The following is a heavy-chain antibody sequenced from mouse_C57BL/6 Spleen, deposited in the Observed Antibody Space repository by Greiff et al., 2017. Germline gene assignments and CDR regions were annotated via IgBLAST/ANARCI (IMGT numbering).Heavy chain of an antibody. CDR2: IHPNSGST. D-gene: IGHD1-1*01. J-gene: IGHJ4*01. CDR1: GYTFTSYW. V-gene: IGHV1-64*01. CDR3: ARSGVYYYGSSYYYAMDY. Sequence: VQLQQPGAELVKPGASVKLSCKASGYTFTSYWMHWVKQRPGQGLEWIGMIHPNSGSTNYNEKFKSKATLTVDKSSSTAYMQLSSLTSEDSAVYYCARSGVYYYGSSYYYAMDYWGQGTSVTVSS.